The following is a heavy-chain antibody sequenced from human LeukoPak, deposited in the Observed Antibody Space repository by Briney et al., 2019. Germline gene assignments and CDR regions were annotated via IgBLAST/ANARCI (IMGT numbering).Heavy chain of an antibody. Sequence: GGSLRLSCAASGFTFSSYEMNWVRRARGKGLEWVSYISSSGSTIYYADSVKGRFTISRDNAKNSLYLQMNSLRAEDTAVYYCARAGEDGYSYGYRGANWFDPWGQGTLVTVSS. D-gene: IGHD5-18*01. J-gene: IGHJ5*02. V-gene: IGHV3-48*03. CDR3: ARAGEDGYSYGYRGANWFDP. CDR1: GFTFSSYE. CDR2: ISSSGSTI.